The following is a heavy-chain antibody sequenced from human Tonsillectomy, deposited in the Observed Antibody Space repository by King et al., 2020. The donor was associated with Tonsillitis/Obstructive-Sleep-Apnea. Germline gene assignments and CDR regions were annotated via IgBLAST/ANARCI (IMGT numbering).Heavy chain of an antibody. CDR1: GFTFDDYA. D-gene: IGHD2-2*01. J-gene: IGHJ4*02. CDR3: AKDWSNQLAYFDY. CDR2: ISWNSGTI. V-gene: IGHV3-9*01. Sequence: VQLVESGGGLVQPGRSLRLSCAASGFTFDDYAMHWVRQATGKGLEGVSGISWNSGTIGYADSVKGRFTISRDNAKNSLYLQMNSLRAEDTAFYYCAKDWSNQLAYFDYWGQGTLVTVSS.